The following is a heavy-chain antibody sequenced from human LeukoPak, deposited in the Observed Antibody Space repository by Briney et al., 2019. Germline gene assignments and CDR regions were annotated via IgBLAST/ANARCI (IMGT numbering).Heavy chain of an antibody. CDR3: ARGELLWFGELLSNWFDP. V-gene: IGHV4-31*03. J-gene: IGHJ5*02. CDR1: GGSISSGGYY. Sequence: SETLSLTCTVSGGSISSGGYYWRWIRQHPGKGLEWIGYIYYSGSTYYNPSLKSRVTISVDTSKNQFSLKLSSVTAADTAVYYCARGELLWFGELLSNWFDPWGQGTLVTVSS. CDR2: IYYSGST. D-gene: IGHD3-10*01.